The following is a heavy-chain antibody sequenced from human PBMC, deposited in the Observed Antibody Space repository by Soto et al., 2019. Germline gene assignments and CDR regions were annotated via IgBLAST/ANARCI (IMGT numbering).Heavy chain of an antibody. CDR1: GGTFSSYT. V-gene: IGHV1-69*02. CDR3: ARMKYFSIPSGPAFDN. CDR2: IIPILGIA. J-gene: IGHJ4*02. D-gene: IGHD2-2*01. Sequence: QVQLVQSGAEVKKPGSSVKVSCKASGGTFSSYTISWVRQAPGQGLEWMGRIIPILGIANYAQKFQGRVTITADKSTSTPYRERSSLRSEDPAVYYWARMKYFSIPSGPAFDNGGQEPLVTVPS.